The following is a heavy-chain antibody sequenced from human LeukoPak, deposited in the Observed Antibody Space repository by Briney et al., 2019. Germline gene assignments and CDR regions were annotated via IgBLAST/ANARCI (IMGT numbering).Heavy chain of an antibody. Sequence: GGSLRLSCAASGFTFDDYAMHWVRQAPGKGLEWVSGISWNSRSIDYADSVKGRFTISRDNAKNSLYLQMNSLRAEDTAVYYCASWYAGTNTFDYWGQGTLVTVSS. J-gene: IGHJ4*02. V-gene: IGHV3-9*01. CDR3: ASWYAGTNTFDY. D-gene: IGHD1-7*01. CDR2: ISWNSRSI. CDR1: GFTFDDYA.